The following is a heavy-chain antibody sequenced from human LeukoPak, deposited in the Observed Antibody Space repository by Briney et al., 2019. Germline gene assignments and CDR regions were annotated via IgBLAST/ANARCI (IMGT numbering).Heavy chain of an antibody. V-gene: IGHV4-59*08. CDR2: IYYSGST. Sequence: PSETLSLTCTVSGGSISSYYWSWIRQPPGKGLEWIGYIYYSGSTNYNPSLKSRVTISVDTSKNQFSLKLSSVTAADTAVYYCARFASYPGAFDIWGQGTMVTVSS. CDR1: GGSISSYY. J-gene: IGHJ3*02. CDR3: ARFASYPGAFDI. D-gene: IGHD1-26*01.